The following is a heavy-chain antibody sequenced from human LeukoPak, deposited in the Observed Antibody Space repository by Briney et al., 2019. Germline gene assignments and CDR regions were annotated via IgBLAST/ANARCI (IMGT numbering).Heavy chain of an antibody. CDR3: ARARRYSKTYYFDY. D-gene: IGHD4-11*01. CDR2: INPNSGGT. CDR1: GYTFTGYY. V-gene: IGHV1-2*02. J-gene: IGHJ4*02. Sequence: ASVKVSCKASGYTFTGYYMHWVRQAPGQGLEWMGWINPNSGGTNYAQKFQGRVTMTRDTSISTAYMELSRLRSDDTAVYYCARARRYSKTYYFDYWGQGTLVTVSS.